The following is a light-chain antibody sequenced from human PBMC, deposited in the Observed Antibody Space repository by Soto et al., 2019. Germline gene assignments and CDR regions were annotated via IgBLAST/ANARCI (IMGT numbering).Light chain of an antibody. J-gene: IGKJ2*01. CDR2: GAS. V-gene: IGKV3-15*01. CDR1: QTVRDN. Sequence: EIVMTHSPAPLSVSPGDRATLSCRASQTVRDNLAWYQQKPGQAPRLLIYGASTRATGIPARFSGSGSGTEFTLTIDSLQSEDFALYFCQQSNNWPYTFGQGTKLEIK. CDR3: QQSNNWPYT.